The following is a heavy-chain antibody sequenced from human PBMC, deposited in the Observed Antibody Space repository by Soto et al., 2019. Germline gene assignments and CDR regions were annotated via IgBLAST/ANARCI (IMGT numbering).Heavy chain of an antibody. J-gene: IGHJ5*02. CDR1: GDSISGSNW. D-gene: IGHD1-1*01. V-gene: IGHV4-4*02. CDR3: ARAQLNWFDP. CDR2: IYHSGST. Sequence: QVQLQESGPGLVKPSGTLSLNCAVSGDSISGSNWWTWVRQPPGKGLEWIGEIYHSGSTNYNPSLKGRVTISVDKYKKNFSLKLRSVTAADTAVYYCARAQLNWFDPWGQGTLVTVSS.